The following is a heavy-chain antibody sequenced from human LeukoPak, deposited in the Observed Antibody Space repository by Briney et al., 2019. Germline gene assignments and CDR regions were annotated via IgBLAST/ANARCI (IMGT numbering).Heavy chain of an antibody. J-gene: IGHJ4*02. V-gene: IGHV3-23*01. CDR1: GFTFRDYA. Sequence: GGSLRLSCEVSGFTFRDYAMSWVRQAPEKGLEWVSAISASGGSTYHADSVKGRFTISRDNSQNTLYLEMKSLRAEDTAVYYCARVPPRDLGFDYWGQGTLVTVSA. CDR3: ARVPPRDLGFDY. CDR2: ISASGGST.